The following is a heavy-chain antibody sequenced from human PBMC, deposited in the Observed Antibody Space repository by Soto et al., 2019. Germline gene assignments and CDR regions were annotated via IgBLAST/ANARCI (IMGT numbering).Heavy chain of an antibody. J-gene: IGHJ6*02. CDR3: ARMNVDSYQFYYAMDV. D-gene: IGHD4-17*01. V-gene: IGHV2-26*01. Sequence: SGPTLVNPTETLTLTCTVSGFSLTTGKMGVSWTRQPPGKALEWLAHIFSDNERYYSTSLQGRLTISKDTSGSQVVLSMTNVDPVDTATYYCARMNVDSYQFYYAMDVWGQGTTVTVSS. CDR1: GFSLTTGKMG. CDR2: IFSDNER.